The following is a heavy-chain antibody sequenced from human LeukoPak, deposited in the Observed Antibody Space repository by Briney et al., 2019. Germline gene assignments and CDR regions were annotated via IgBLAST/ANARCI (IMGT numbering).Heavy chain of an antibody. J-gene: IGHJ4*02. CDR3: ASTENYYDSSGYYLEFDY. Sequence: SETLSLTCTVSGGSISRYYWSWIRQPAGKGLEWIGRIYTRGSTNYNPSLKSRVTISVDKSKNQFSLKLSSVTAADTAVYYCASTENYYDSSGYYLEFDYWGQGTLVTVSS. D-gene: IGHD3-22*01. CDR2: IYTRGST. CDR1: GGSISRYY. V-gene: IGHV4-4*07.